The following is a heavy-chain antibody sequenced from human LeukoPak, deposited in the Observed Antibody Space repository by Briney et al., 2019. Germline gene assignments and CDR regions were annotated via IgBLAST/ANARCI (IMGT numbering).Heavy chain of an antibody. V-gene: IGHV1-69*05. Sequence: GASVKVSCKASGGTFSSYAISWVRQAPGQGLEWMGGVIPIFGTANYAQKFQGRGRITTEESTSTAYMELSSLRSEDTAVYYCASSIAAAGTAVVYYMDVWGKGTTVTVSS. J-gene: IGHJ6*03. CDR2: VIPIFGTA. D-gene: IGHD6-13*01. CDR1: GGTFSSYA. CDR3: ASSIAAAGTAVVYYMDV.